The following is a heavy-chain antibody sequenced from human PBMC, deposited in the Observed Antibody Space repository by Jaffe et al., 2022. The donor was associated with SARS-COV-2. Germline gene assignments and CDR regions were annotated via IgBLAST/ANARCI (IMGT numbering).Heavy chain of an antibody. V-gene: IGHV3-53*04. CDR3: ARVAFATHSSGRLNYYYGMDV. J-gene: IGHJ6*02. CDR2: IYSGGST. Sequence: EVQLVESGGGLVQPGGSLRLSCAASGFTVSSNYMSWVRQAPGKGLEWVSVIYSGGSTYYADSVKGRFTISRHNSKNTLYLQMNSLRAEDTAVYYCARVAFATHSSGRLNYYYGMDVWGQGTTVTVSS. D-gene: IGHD6-19*01. CDR1: GFTVSSNY.